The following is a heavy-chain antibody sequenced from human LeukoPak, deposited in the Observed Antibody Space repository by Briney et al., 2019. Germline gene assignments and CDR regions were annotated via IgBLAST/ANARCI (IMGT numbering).Heavy chain of an antibody. V-gene: IGHV4-59*01. CDR1: GGSISSYY. CDR2: IYYSGST. CDR3: ARDEGVAGTYYYYGMDV. D-gene: IGHD6-19*01. Sequence: SETLSLTCTVSGGSISSYYWSWIRQPPGKGLDRIGYIYYSGSTNYNPSLKSRVTISVDTSKNQFSLKLSSVTAADTAVYYCARDEGVAGTYYYYGMDVWGQGTTVTVSS. J-gene: IGHJ6*02.